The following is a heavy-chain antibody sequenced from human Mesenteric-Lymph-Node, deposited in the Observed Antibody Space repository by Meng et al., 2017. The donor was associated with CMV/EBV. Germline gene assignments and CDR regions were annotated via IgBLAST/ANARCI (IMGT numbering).Heavy chain of an antibody. D-gene: IGHD3-22*01. Sequence: ASVKVSCKASGYTFSNYAISWVRQAPGQGLEWMGWISAYNGNTNYAQKLQGRVTMTRDTSISTAYMELSRLRSDDTAVYYCARGSLLGVIGLFDYWGQGTLVTVSS. CDR3: ARGSLLGVIGLFDY. CDR1: GYTFSNYA. CDR2: ISAYNGNT. V-gene: IGHV1-18*01. J-gene: IGHJ4*02.